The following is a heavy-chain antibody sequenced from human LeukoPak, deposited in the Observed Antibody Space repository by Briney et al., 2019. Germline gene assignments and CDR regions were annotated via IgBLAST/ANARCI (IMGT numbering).Heavy chain of an antibody. CDR3: ARGLSHCSSTSCYVLSY. CDR1: GFTFSSYA. J-gene: IGHJ4*02. D-gene: IGHD2-2*01. CDR2: ISSNGGST. Sequence: PGGSLRLSCAASGFTFSSYAMHWVRQAPGKGLEYVSAISSNGGSTYYANSVKGRFTISRHNSKNTLYLQMGSLRAEDMAVYYCARGLSHCSSTSCYVLSYWGQGTLVTVSS. V-gene: IGHV3-64*01.